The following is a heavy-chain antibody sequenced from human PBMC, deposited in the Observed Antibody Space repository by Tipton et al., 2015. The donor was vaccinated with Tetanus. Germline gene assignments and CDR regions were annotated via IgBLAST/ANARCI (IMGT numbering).Heavy chain of an antibody. D-gene: IGHD1-26*01. V-gene: IGHV4-30-2*01. CDR1: GDSISSAGYS. CDR2: IYHNGGT. Sequence: LRLSCAVSGDSISSAGYSWSWIRQPPGKGLEWIGFIYHNGGTYYNPSLKSRATISVDRSKNQFSLKLSSVTAADTAVYYCARGLPREPFYFDYWGQGKLVSVSS. CDR3: ARGLPREPFYFDY. J-gene: IGHJ4*02.